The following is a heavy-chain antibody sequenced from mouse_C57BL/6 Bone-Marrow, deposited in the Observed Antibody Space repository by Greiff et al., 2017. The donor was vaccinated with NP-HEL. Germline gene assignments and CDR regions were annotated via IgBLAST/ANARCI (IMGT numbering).Heavy chain of an antibody. CDR2: IHPSDSDT. J-gene: IGHJ4*01. Sequence: QVQLQQPGAELVKPGASVKVSCKASGYTFTSYWMHWVKQRPGQGLEWIGRIHPSDSDTNYNQKFKGKATLTVDKSSSTAYMQLSSLTSEDSAVYYCSIKGSFYYGKYYYAMDYWGQGTSVTVSS. CDR3: SIKGSFYYGKYYYAMDY. V-gene: IGHV1-74*01. D-gene: IGHD2-1*01. CDR1: GYTFTSYW.